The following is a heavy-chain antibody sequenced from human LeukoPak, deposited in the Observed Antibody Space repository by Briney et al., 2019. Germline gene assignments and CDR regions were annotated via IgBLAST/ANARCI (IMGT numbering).Heavy chain of an antibody. CDR2: INHSGST. J-gene: IGHJ4*02. Sequence: KPSETLSLTCAVYGGPFGGYYWSWIRQPPGKGLEWIGEINHSGSTNYNPSLKSRVTISVDTSKNQYSLKLSSVTAADTAVYYCARELVDYDFWSGYYPKYYFDYWGQGTLVTVSS. V-gene: IGHV4-34*01. CDR1: GGPFGGYY. CDR3: ARELVDYDFWSGYYPKYYFDY. D-gene: IGHD3-3*01.